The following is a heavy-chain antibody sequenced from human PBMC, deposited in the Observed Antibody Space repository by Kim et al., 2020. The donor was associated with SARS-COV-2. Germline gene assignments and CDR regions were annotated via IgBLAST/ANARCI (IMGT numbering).Heavy chain of an antibody. Sequence: ASVKVSCKASGYTFTSYDINWVRQATGQGLEWMGWMNPNSGNTGYAQKFQGRVTMTRNTSISTAYMELSSLRSEDTAVYYCARGSGYSYGRAFDIWGQGTMVTVSS. D-gene: IGHD5-18*01. CDR1: GYTFTSYD. J-gene: IGHJ3*02. CDR3: ARGSGYSYGRAFDI. CDR2: MNPNSGNT. V-gene: IGHV1-8*01.